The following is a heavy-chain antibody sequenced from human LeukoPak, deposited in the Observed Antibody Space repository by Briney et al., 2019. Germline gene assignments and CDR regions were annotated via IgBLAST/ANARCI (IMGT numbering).Heavy chain of an antibody. CDR1: GGSISSYY. CDR2: IYYSGST. D-gene: IGHD1-1*01. CDR3: ARRLANWKHGYYFDY. Sequence: SETLSLTCTVSGGSISSYYWSWIRQPPGKGLEWIGYIYYSGSTNYNPSLKSRVTISVDTSKNQFSLKLSSVTAADTAVYYCARRLANWKHGYYFDYWGQGTLVTVSS. V-gene: IGHV4-59*08. J-gene: IGHJ4*02.